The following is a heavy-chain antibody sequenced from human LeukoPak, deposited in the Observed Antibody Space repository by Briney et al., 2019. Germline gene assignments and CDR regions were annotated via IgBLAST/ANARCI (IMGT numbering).Heavy chain of an antibody. Sequence: GGSLRLSCAASGFTFSSYAMSWVRQAPGKGLEWVSVISNSGGSTYYADSVKGRFTISRDNSKNTLYLQMNSLRAEDTAIYYCAKDSGSFYLDYWGQGTLVTVSS. J-gene: IGHJ4*02. CDR2: ISNSGGST. V-gene: IGHV3-23*01. CDR1: GFTFSSYA. D-gene: IGHD1-26*01. CDR3: AKDSGSFYLDY.